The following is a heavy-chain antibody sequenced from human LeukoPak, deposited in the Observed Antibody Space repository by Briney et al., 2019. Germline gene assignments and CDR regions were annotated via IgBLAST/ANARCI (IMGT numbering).Heavy chain of an antibody. V-gene: IGHV3-48*03. CDR2: ISNSGSTK. Sequence: GGSLRLSCAASGFTFSSYEMNWIRQAPGKGLEWISYISNSGSTKYYADFVKGRFTISRDNAKNSVFLQMNSLRADDTAVYYCAAVIDYWGQGTLVTGSS. CDR1: GFTFSSYE. CDR3: AAVIDY. J-gene: IGHJ4*02.